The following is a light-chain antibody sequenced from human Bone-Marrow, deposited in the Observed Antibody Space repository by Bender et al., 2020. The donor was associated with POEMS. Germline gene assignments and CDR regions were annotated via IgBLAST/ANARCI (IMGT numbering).Light chain of an antibody. CDR2: DVS. CDR1: NGDAGSYDL. V-gene: IGLV2-11*01. J-gene: IGLJ2*01. Sequence: QSALTQPRSVSGSPGQSVTISCTETNGDAGSYDLVSWYQQHPGKAPQLLVFDVSKRPAGVPDRFSGSKSGNTASLTISGLQAEDEADYYCSSYTSTSTVVFGGGTKLTVL. CDR3: SSYTSTSTVV.